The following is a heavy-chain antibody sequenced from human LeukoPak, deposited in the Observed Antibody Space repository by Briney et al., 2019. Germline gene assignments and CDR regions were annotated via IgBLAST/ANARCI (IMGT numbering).Heavy chain of an antibody. CDR2: ISPSGGST. J-gene: IGHJ4*02. D-gene: IGHD6-19*01. CDR1: GYTFTSYY. V-gene: IGHV1-46*03. CDR3: ARAGFQTIAVAGAFDY. Sequence: ASVKVSCKASGYTFTSYYMHWVRQAPGQGLEWVGIISPSGGSTSYAQKFQGRVTMTRDTSTSTVYMELSSLRSEDTAVYYCARAGFQTIAVAGAFDYWGQGTLVTVSS.